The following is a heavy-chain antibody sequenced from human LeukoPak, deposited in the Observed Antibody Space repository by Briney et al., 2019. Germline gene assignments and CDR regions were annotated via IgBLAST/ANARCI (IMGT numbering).Heavy chain of an antibody. CDR3: ARAGFLITFGGVIS. D-gene: IGHD3-16*02. CDR1: GFTFSSYE. J-gene: IGHJ5*02. Sequence: GGSLRLSCAASGFTFSSYEMNWVRQAPGKGLEWVSYISSSGSTIYYADSVKGRFTISRDNAKNSLYLQMNSLRAEDTAIYYCARAGFLITFGGVISWGQGTLVTVSS. V-gene: IGHV3-48*03. CDR2: ISSSGSTI.